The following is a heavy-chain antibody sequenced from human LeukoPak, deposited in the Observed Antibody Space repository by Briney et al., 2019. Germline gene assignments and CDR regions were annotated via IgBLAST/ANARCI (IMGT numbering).Heavy chain of an antibody. J-gene: IGHJ6*03. CDR3: ASGSGSYRTPYYYMDV. Sequence: GGSLRLSCVASGFTVSSNYMSWVRQAPGKGLEWVSVIYSGGSTYYTDSVKGRFTISRDNSKNTLYLQMNSLRAEDTAVYYCASGSGSYRTPYYYMDVWGTGTTVTVSS. CDR2: IYSGGST. D-gene: IGHD3-10*01. CDR1: GFTVSSNY. V-gene: IGHV3-53*01.